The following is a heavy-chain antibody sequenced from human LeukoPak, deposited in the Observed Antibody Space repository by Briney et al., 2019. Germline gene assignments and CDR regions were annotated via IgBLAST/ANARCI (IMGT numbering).Heavy chain of an antibody. V-gene: IGHV3-48*03. D-gene: IGHD3-16*01. J-gene: IGHJ3*02. CDR3: AREGESADRDAFDI. Sequence: GGSLRLSCAASGFTFSSFEMNWIRQAPGKGLEWVSYITGNGGNVNYADSVKGRFTISRDNAKNSLYLQMSSLRVEDTAIYYCAREGESADRDAFDIWGQGTMVTVSS. CDR1: GFTFSSFE. CDR2: ITGNGGNV.